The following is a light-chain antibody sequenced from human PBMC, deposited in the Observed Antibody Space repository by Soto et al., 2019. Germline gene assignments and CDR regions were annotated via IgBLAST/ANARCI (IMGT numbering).Light chain of an antibody. J-gene: IGLJ3*02. CDR3: AAWDDSLNGPL. CDR1: SSHIGSNT. Sequence: QSVLTQPTSASGTPGQRVTISCSGSSSHIGSNTVNWYQQLPGTAPTLLIYSNNQRPSGVPDRFSGSKSGTSASLAVNGLQSGDEADYYCAAWDDSLNGPLFGGGTKVTVL. CDR2: SNN. V-gene: IGLV1-44*01.